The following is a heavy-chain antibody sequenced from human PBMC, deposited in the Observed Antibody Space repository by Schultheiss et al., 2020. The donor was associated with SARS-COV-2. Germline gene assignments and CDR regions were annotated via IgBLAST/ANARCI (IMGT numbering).Heavy chain of an antibody. J-gene: IGHJ6*03. V-gene: IGHV2-5*01. Sequence: SGPTLVKPTPTLTLTCTFSGFSLSTSGVGVGWIRQPPGKALEWLALIYWNDDKRYSPSLKSRLTITKDTSKNQVVLTMTNMDPVDTATYYCARITYYDFWSGTYYYYYYYMDVWGKGTTVTVSS. CDR2: IYWNDDK. CDR1: GFSLSTSGVG. D-gene: IGHD3-3*01. CDR3: ARITYYDFWSGTYYYYYYYMDV.